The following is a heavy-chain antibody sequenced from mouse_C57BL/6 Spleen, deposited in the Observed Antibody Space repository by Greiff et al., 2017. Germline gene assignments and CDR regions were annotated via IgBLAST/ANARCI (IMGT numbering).Heavy chain of an antibody. CDR2: INPNNGGT. Sequence: EVKLQQSGPELVKPGASVKISCKASGYTFTDYYMNWVKQSHGKSLEWIGDINPNNGGTSYNQKFKGKATLTVDKSSSTAYMELRSLTSEDSAVYYCARLPGGFAYWGQGTLVTVSA. CDR1: GYTFTDYY. J-gene: IGHJ3*01. CDR3: ARLPGGFAY. D-gene: IGHD1-2*01. V-gene: IGHV1-26*01.